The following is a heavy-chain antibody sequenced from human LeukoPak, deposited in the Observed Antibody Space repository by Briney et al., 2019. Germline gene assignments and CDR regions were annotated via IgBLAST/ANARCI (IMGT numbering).Heavy chain of an antibody. CDR1: GASLSGGTYY. J-gene: IGHJ4*02. CDR3: ARRSGSGRAFDY. Sequence: PSETLSLTCSVSGASLSGGTYYWGWLPQPPGMGLEWLGSIYYTGSTYDNPSLKSRVTISVDTSKNQSSLKLSSVAAADTAVYYCARRSGSGRAFDYWGQGTLVTVSS. V-gene: IGHV4-39*01. CDR2: IYYTGST. D-gene: IGHD1-26*01.